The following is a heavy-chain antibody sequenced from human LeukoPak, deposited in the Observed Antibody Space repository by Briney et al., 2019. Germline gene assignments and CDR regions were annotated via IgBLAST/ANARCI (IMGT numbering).Heavy chain of an antibody. CDR2: IYYSGST. Sequence: SETLSLTCTVSGGSISSYYWSWIRQPPGKGLEWIGYIYYSGSTNYNPSLKSRVTISVDTSKNQFSLKLSSVTAADTAVYYCAREYSSGWYYFDYWGQGTLVAVSS. D-gene: IGHD6-19*01. CDR1: GGSISSYY. J-gene: IGHJ4*02. CDR3: AREYSSGWYYFDY. V-gene: IGHV4-59*01.